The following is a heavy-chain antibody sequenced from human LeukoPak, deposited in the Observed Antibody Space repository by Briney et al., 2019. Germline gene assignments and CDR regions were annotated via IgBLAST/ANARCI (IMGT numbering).Heavy chain of an antibody. J-gene: IGHJ4*02. CDR1: GFTFSSYA. V-gene: IGHV3-23*01. Sequence: GGSLRLSCAASGFTFSSYAMSWVRQAPGKGLEWVSAISGSGGSTYYADSVKGRFTISRDNAKNSLYLQMNSLRAEDTAVYYCARDSTGYHFFDYWGQGTLIIVSS. CDR2: ISGSGGST. D-gene: IGHD3-22*01. CDR3: ARDSTGYHFFDY.